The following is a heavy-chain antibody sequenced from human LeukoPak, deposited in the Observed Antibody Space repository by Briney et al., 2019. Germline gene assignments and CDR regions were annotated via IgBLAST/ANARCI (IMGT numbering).Heavy chain of an antibody. D-gene: IGHD5-18*01. CDR2: LYYSWST. CDR3: ARVGRMGQLWSSYYFDY. V-gene: IGHV4-59*01. CDR1: GGSISSYY. Sequence: KPSETLSLTCTVSGGSISSYYWSWIRQPPGQGRVWIRYLYYSWSTNYNPSLKSRVTISLDTSKNQFSLKLSSVTAADTAVYYCARVGRMGQLWSSYYFDYWGQGTLVTVSS. J-gene: IGHJ4*02.